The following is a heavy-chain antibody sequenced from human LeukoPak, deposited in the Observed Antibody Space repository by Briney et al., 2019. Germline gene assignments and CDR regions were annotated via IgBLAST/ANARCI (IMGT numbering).Heavy chain of an antibody. Sequence: SETLSLTCTISGDSFTSVTDYWAWIRQPPGKGLEWIASGDYSGGTYYNPSLESRVAISADMSKNQISLKLTSVTGADTAVYYCAGERGEEYSSGWYKTNYFYNWGQGIRVTVSS. CDR2: GDYSGGT. CDR1: GDSFTSVTDY. D-gene: IGHD6-19*01. V-gene: IGHV4-39*07. CDR3: AGERGEEYSSGWYKTNYFYN. J-gene: IGHJ4*02.